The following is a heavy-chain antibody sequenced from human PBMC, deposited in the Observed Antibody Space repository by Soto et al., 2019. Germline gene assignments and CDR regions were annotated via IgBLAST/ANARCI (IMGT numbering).Heavy chain of an antibody. V-gene: IGHV3-23*01. D-gene: IGHD5-12*01. CDR2: ISGSGATT. J-gene: IGHJ4*02. Sequence: GGSLRLSCAASGFSFGGYAMSWVRQAPGKGLDWVSSISGSGATTYYTNSVKGRFTISRDNSKNTVYLQMNSLRAEDTAVYYCAKGSRGYTGYVFDYWGQGALVTVSS. CDR3: AKGSRGYTGYVFDY. CDR1: GFSFGGYA.